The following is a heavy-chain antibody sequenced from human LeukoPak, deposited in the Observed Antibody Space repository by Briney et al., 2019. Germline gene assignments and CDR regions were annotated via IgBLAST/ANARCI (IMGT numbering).Heavy chain of an antibody. CDR3: ERDTGSWNGYVDY. V-gene: IGHV1-2*02. Sequence: ASVKVSCKASGYTFTDYYIHWVRQAPGQGLEWMGWINPNSGATTYAQMFQGRVTMTRDTSISTAYMELSRLRSDDTAVYYCERDTGSWNGYVDYWGQGTLVSVSS. CDR2: INPNSGAT. CDR1: GYTFTDYY. D-gene: IGHD3-3*01. J-gene: IGHJ4*02.